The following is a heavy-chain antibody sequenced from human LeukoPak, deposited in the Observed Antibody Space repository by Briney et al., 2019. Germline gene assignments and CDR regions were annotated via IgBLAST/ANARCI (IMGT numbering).Heavy chain of an antibody. CDR2: IYSGGST. V-gene: IGHV3-66*01. CDR1: GFTVSSKY. J-gene: IGHJ5*02. Sequence: GGSLRLSCAASGFTVSSKYMSWVRQAPGKGLEWVSVIYSGGSTYYADSVKGRFTISRDNSKNTLYLQMNSLRAEDTAVYYCARDRAVAGTRWFDPWGQGTLVTVSS. CDR3: ARDRAVAGTRWFDP. D-gene: IGHD6-19*01.